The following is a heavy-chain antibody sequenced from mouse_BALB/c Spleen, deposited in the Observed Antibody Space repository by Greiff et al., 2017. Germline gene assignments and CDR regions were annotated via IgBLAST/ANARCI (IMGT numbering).Heavy chain of an antibody. J-gene: IGHJ1*01. D-gene: IGHD1-1*01. CDR2: ISSGSSTI. V-gene: IGHV5-17*02. CDR3: ARSGTTVPSYWYFDV. Sequence: DVHLVESGGGLVQPGGSRKLSCAASGFTFSSFGMHWVRQAPEKGLEWVAYISSGSSTIYYADTVKGRFTISRDNPKNTLILQMTSLRSEDTAMYYCARSGTTVPSYWYFDVWGAGTTVTVSS. CDR1: GFTFSSFG.